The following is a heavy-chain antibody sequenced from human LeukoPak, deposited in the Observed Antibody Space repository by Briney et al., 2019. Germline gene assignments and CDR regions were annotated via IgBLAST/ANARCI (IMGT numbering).Heavy chain of an antibody. V-gene: IGHV3-21*01. CDR1: GFTFSSYS. J-gene: IGHJ4*02. Sequence: GGSLRLSCAASGFTFSSYSMNWVRQAPGKGLEWVSSISSSSSYIYYADSVKGRFTISRDNAKNSLYLQMNSLRAEDTALYYCASVDYYGSGTYYNDVDYWGQGTLVTVSS. D-gene: IGHD3-10*01. CDR2: ISSSSSYI. CDR3: ASVDYYGSGTYYNDVDY.